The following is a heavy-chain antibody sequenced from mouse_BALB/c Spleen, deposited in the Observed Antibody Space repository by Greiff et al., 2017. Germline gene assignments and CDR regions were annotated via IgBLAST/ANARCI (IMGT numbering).Heavy chain of an antibody. CDR2: IRSKSNNYAT. CDR1: GFTFNTNA. CDR3: VNGYAY. Sequence: TGGGLVQPKGSLKLSCAASGFTFNTNAMNWVRQAPGKGLEWVARIRSKSNNYATYYADSVKDRFTISRDDSQSMLYLQMNNLKTEDTAMYYCVNGYAYWGQGTLVTVSA. J-gene: IGHJ3*01. V-gene: IGHV10S3*01.